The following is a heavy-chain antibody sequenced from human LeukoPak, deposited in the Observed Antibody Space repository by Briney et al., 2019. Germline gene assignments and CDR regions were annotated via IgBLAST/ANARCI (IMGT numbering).Heavy chain of an antibody. Sequence: GGSLRLSCAASGFSFSKDWMYWVRQVPGKGLEWVSRIDTDGSETRYADSVKGRFTVSRDNARNTLYLQMNSLRAEDTAVYYCAKDSYGITMVDWGQGTLVTVSS. J-gene: IGHJ1*01. V-gene: IGHV3-74*01. CDR3: AKDSYGITMVD. CDR1: GFSFSKDW. D-gene: IGHD3-10*01. CDR2: IDTDGSET.